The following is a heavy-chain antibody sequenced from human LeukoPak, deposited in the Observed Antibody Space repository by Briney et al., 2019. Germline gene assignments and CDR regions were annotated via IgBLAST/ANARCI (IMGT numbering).Heavy chain of an antibody. D-gene: IGHD3-10*01. V-gene: IGHV4-59*08. CDR3: ARGERYGPVDN. J-gene: IGHJ4*02. CDR2: ISHTGSA. CDR1: GGSFTSYY. Sequence: TSETLSLTCTVSGGSFTSYYWSWIRQTPRKGLEWIGYISHTGSASYNPSLKGRVAISIDTSKSQFSLELSAVTAADTALYYCARGERYGPVDNWGQGTLVTVSS.